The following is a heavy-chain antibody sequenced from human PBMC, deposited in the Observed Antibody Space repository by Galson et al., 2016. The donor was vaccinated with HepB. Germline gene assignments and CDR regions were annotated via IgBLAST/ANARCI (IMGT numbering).Heavy chain of an antibody. J-gene: IGHJ6*02. D-gene: IGHD2-15*01. V-gene: IGHV3-48*03. CDR1: GFIFSNYE. CDR3: ARVPAARTPYYFGMDV. Sequence: SLRLSCAASGFIFSNYEMRWVRQAPGKGLEWVAHISFSGSNSHHADSVKGRFTISRDNAKNSLFLQMNSLRVEDTAVYYCARVPAARTPYYFGMDVWGQGATVTVSS. CDR2: ISFSGSNS.